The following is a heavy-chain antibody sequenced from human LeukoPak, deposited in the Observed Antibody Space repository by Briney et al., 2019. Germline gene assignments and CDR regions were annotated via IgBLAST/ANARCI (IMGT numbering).Heavy chain of an antibody. D-gene: IGHD2-8*01. V-gene: IGHV3-23*01. CDR3: AKVPSNGGNSDDF. J-gene: IGHJ4*02. Sequence: GGSLRLSCAASGFTVSSNYMSWVRQAPGKGLEWVATVSGIGDNTHYADSVKGRFTISRDNSKNMVFLQMTSLRVEDTAVYYCAKVPSNGGNSDDFWGQGTQVTVSS. CDR2: VSGIGDNT. CDR1: GFTVSSNY.